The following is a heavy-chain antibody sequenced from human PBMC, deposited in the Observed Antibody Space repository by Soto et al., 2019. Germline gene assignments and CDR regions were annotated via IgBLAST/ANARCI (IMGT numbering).Heavy chain of an antibody. Sequence: SETLSLTCTVSGGSISSSSYYWGWIRQPPGKGLEWIGSIYYSGSTYYNPSLKSRVTISVDTSKNQFSLKLSSVTAADTAVYYCARLGPTAAGWYYYGMDAWGQGTTVT. J-gene: IGHJ6*02. CDR1: GGSISSSSYY. CDR2: IYYSGST. CDR3: ARLGPTAAGWYYYGMDA. V-gene: IGHV4-39*01. D-gene: IGHD6-13*01.